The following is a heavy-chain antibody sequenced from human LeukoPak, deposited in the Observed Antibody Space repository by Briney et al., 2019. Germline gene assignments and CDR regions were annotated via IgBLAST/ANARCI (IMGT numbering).Heavy chain of an antibody. Sequence: ASVKVSCKASGYPFTKYYIHWVRQAPGHGLQWMGWLNPNTGGTRYARSFEGRVTMTRDTSIDTAYMDLSGLTSDDTATYYCAKSLAGTTVFWWFDPWGQGTVVTVSP. D-gene: IGHD1-7*01. V-gene: IGHV1-2*02. J-gene: IGHJ5*02. CDR3: AKSLAGTTVFWWFDP. CDR1: GYPFTKYY. CDR2: LNPNTGGT.